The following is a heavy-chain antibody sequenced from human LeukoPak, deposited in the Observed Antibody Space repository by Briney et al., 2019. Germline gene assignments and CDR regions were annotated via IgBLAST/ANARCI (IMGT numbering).Heavy chain of an antibody. J-gene: IGHJ4*02. CDR3: AREMAVAGSGVIDS. Sequence: ASVKVSCKASGYTFTSYYMHWVRQAPGQGLEWMGIINPSGGSTSYAQKFQGRVTMTTDTSTNTAYMELRSLRSDDTAVYYCAREMAVAGSGVIDSWGQGTLVTVSS. CDR1: GYTFTSYY. V-gene: IGHV1-46*01. D-gene: IGHD6-19*01. CDR2: INPSGGST.